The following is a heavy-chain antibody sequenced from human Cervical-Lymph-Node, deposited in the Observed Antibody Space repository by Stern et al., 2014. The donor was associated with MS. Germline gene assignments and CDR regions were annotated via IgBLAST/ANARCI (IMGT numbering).Heavy chain of an antibody. CDR1: GYTFTSHY. J-gene: IGHJ4*02. CDR3: ARDVARKYYFDF. D-gene: IGHD2-21*01. Sequence: VQLVQSGPEVKKPGASLRVSCQASGYTFTSHYMHWVRQAPGQGLAWMGRKNPRTGSSTCAQRFQGRVALTRDTSSTTVYRELSSLTSDDTALYFCARDVARKYYFDFWGQGTLITVSS. CDR2: KNPRTGSS. V-gene: IGHV1-46*01.